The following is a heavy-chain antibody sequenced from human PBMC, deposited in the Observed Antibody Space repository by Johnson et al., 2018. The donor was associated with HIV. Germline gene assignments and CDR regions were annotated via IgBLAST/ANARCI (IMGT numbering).Heavy chain of an antibody. CDR1: GFTFSNAW. V-gene: IGHV3-20*04. Sequence: VQLVESGGGLVKPGGSLRLSCAASGFTFSNAWMSWVRQAPGKGLEWVSGINWNGGTTGYADSVKGRFTISRDNAKNSLYLQMNSLRAEDTALYYCARVKGYGIPNAFDIWGQGTMVTVSS. J-gene: IGHJ3*02. CDR2: INWNGGTT. CDR3: ARVKGYGIPNAFDI. D-gene: IGHD5-18*01.